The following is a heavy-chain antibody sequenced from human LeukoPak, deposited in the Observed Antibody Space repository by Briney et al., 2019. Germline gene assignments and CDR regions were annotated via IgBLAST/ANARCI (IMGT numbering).Heavy chain of an antibody. J-gene: IGHJ6*02. V-gene: IGHV3-23*01. CDR2: ISDRGDNK. CDR3: ARGATVTTFVSSQRDYYYYHGMDV. Sequence: PGGSLRLSCAASGFTFSSHAMSWVRQAPGKGLEWVSAISDRGDNKQYTDSVKGRLTISRDNSKNTLYLQMNSLRAEDTAVYYCARGATVTTFVSSQRDYYYYHGMDVWGQGTTVTVSS. CDR1: GFTFSSHA. D-gene: IGHD4-17*01.